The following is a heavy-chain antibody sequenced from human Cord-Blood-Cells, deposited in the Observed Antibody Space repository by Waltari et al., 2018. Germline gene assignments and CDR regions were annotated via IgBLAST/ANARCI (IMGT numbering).Heavy chain of an antibody. CDR3: ARAPPIVVVPAAIDY. J-gene: IGHJ4*02. D-gene: IGHD2-2*02. V-gene: IGHV1-2*02. Sequence: QVQLVQSGAEVKKPGASVKVSCKASGYTFTGYYMHWVRQAPGQGLEWMGWINPNSGGTNYAQKFQGRVTMTRDTSISTAYMELSRLRSDDTAVYYCARAPPIVVVPAAIDYWGQGTLVTVSS. CDR2: INPNSGGT. CDR1: GYTFTGYY.